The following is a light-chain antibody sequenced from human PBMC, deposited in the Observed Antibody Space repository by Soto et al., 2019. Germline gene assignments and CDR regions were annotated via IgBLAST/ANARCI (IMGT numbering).Light chain of an antibody. V-gene: IGKV3-15*01. CDR2: GAS. Sequence: EIVMTQSPATLSASPGERATLSCRASQSVSSNLAWYQEKPGQAPRLLIYGASTRATGSPGRFSGSGSGTEFTLTISSLQSEDFAVYYCQQYNNWPPITFGQGTRLEIK. CDR3: QQYNNWPPIT. CDR1: QSVSSN. J-gene: IGKJ5*01.